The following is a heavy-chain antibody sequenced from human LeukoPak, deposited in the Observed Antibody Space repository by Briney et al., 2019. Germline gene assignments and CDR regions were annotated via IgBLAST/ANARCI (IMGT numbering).Heavy chain of an antibody. Sequence: PGGSLRLSCAASGFTFSSYWMHWVRQAPGKGLVWVSRINTDGSSTSYADSVKGRFAISRDNAKNTLYLQMNSLRAEDTAVYYCARRWNYGIYYYMDVWDKGITVTVSS. CDR3: ARRWNYGIYYYMDV. J-gene: IGHJ6*03. D-gene: IGHD1-7*01. V-gene: IGHV3-74*01. CDR2: INTDGSST. CDR1: GFTFSSYW.